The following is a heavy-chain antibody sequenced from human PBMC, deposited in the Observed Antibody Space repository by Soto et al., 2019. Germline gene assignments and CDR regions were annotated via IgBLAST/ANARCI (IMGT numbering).Heavy chain of an antibody. V-gene: IGHV1-24*01. CDR1: GYTLTELS. Sequence: QVQLVQSGAEVKKPGASVKVSCKVSGYTLTELSIHWVRQAPGKGLEWMGGFDPEDGETIYAQKFQGRVTMTEDTSTDTAYMELCSLRSEDTAVYYCATATRMYVVWGSYLLWDDWGQGTLVTVSS. CDR3: ATATRMYVVWGSYLLWDD. J-gene: IGHJ4*02. D-gene: IGHD3-16*02. CDR2: FDPEDGET.